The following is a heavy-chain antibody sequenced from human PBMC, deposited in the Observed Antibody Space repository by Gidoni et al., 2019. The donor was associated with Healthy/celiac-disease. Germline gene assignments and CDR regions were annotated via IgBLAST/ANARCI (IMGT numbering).Heavy chain of an antibody. CDR1: GYTFTGYY. Sequence: QVQLVQSGAEVKKPGASVKVSCKASGYTFTGYYMHWVRQAPGHGLEWMGWINPNSGGTNYAQKFQGRVTMTRDTSISTAYMELSRLRSDDTAVYYGARWARRTEGLRERGPFLSTWGQGTLVTVSS. D-gene: IGHD3-10*01. V-gene: IGHV1-2*02. CDR2: INPNSGGT. J-gene: IGHJ4*02. CDR3: ARWARRTEGLRERGPFLST.